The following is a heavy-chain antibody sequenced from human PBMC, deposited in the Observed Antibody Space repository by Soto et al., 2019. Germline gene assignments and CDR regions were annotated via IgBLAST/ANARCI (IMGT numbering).Heavy chain of an antibody. D-gene: IGHD1-1*01. V-gene: IGHV4-34*01. CDR1: GGSFSGYY. Sequence: QVQLQQWGAGLLKPSETLSLTCAVYGGSFSGYYWSWIRQPPGKGLEWIGEINHSGSTNYNPSLKSRVTISVDTSKNQFSLKLSSVTAADTAVYYCARVDLTTGTTRYFDYWGQGTLVTVSS. CDR2: INHSGST. CDR3: ARVDLTTGTTRYFDY. J-gene: IGHJ4*02.